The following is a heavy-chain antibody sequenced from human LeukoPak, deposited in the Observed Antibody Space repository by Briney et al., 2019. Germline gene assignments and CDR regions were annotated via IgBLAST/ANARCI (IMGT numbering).Heavy chain of an antibody. J-gene: IGHJ4*02. CDR2: IYWDDDK. V-gene: IGHV2-5*02. Sequence: SGPTLVNPTQTLTLTCTFSGFSLSTSGVGVAWIRQPPAKALEWLALIYWDDDKRYSPSLKSRITITKDTSKNQVVLTMTNMDPVDTATYYCAHYDYGDSPTVDYFDYWGQGTLVTVSS. D-gene: IGHD4-17*01. CDR3: AHYDYGDSPTVDYFDY. CDR1: GFSLSTSGVG.